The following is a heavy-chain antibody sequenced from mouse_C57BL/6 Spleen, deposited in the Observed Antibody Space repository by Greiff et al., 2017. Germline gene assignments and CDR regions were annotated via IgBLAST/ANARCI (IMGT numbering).Heavy chain of an antibody. D-gene: IGHD1-1*01. CDR1: GYTFTSYW. CDR2: INPSNGGT. V-gene: IGHV1-53*01. J-gene: IGHJ4*01. CDR3: ARERRNYGDAMDY. Sequence: VQLQQPGTELVKPGASVKLSCKASGYTFTSYWMHWVKQRPGQGLEWIGNINPSNGGTNYNEKFKSKATLTVDKSSSTAYMQLSSLTSEDSAVYYCARERRNYGDAMDYWGQGTSVTVSS.